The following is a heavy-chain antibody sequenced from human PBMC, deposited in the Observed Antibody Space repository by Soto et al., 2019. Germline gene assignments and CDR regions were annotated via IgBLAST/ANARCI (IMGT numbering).Heavy chain of an antibody. CDR1: GYTFTSYD. CDR3: ARDQDYYGSGSYAFDI. D-gene: IGHD3-10*01. Sequence: QVQLVQSGAEVKKPGASVQVSCKASGYTFTSYDINWVRQATAQVREWMGWMNPNSGNTGYAQKLQGRVNMNRNTTISTDNMELSSLISVDTAVYYCARDQDYYGSGSYAFDIWGQGTMVTVSS. CDR2: MNPNSGNT. J-gene: IGHJ3*02. V-gene: IGHV1-8*01.